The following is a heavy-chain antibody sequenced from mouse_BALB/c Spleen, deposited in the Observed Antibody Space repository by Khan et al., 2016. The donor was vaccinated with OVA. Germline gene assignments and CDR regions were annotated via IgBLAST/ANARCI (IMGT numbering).Heavy chain of an antibody. J-gene: IGHJ2*01. Sequence: QVQLQQSGAELVKAGASVKMSCKASGYTFTSYWMHWVKQRLGQGLEGFAETNPTNGRTYYNEKFKSKATLTVGKSSSTAYILLSGPTFEDSAVYYCARIKKIVATYFDYWGQGTTLTVSS. D-gene: IGHD1-1*01. V-gene: IGHV1S81*02. CDR1: GYTFTSYW. CDR2: TNPTNGRT. CDR3: ARIKKIVATYFDY.